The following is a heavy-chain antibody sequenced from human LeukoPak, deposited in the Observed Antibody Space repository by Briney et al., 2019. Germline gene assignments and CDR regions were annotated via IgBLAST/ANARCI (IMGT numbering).Heavy chain of an antibody. D-gene: IGHD3-9*01. Sequence: PGGSLRLSCAASGFTFSSYWMSWVRQAPGKGLEWVANIKQDGSEKYYVDSVKGRFTISRGNAKNSLYLQMNSLRAEDTAVYYCARDSYDILTGRGHYYYYYYMDVWGKGTTVTVSS. CDR3: ARDSYDILTGRGHYYYYYYMDV. V-gene: IGHV3-7*01. CDR2: IKQDGSEK. CDR1: GFTFSSYW. J-gene: IGHJ6*03.